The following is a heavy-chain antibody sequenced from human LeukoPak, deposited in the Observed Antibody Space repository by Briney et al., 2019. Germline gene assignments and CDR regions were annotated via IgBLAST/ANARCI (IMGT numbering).Heavy chain of an antibody. CDR3: ARDFGLIPYWYFDL. CDR1: GGSIRSYY. V-gene: IGHV4-59*01. Sequence: SETLSLTCTVSGGSIRSYYWSWIRQPPGKGLEWIGYIYYSGSTNYNPSLKSRVTISVDTSKNQFSLKLSSVTAADTAVYYCARDFGLIPYWYFDLWGRGTLVTVSS. CDR2: IYYSGST. D-gene: IGHD3-3*01. J-gene: IGHJ2*01.